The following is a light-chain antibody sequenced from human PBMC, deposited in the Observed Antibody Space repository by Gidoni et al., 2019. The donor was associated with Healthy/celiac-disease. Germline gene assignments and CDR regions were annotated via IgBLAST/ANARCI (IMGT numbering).Light chain of an antibody. CDR1: SGSVSTSYY. J-gene: IGLJ3*02. CDR3: VLYMGSGISK. V-gene: IGLV8-61*01. CDR2: STN. Sequence: QTVVTQEPSFSVSPGGTVTLTCGLSSGSVSTSYYPSWYQHTPGQAPRTLIYSTNTRSSVVPDRFSGSILGNKAALTITGAQADDESDYYCVLYMGSGISKFGGGTKLTVL.